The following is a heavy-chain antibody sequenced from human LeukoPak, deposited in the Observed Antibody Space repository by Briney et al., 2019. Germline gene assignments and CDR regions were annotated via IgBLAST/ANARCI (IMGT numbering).Heavy chain of an antibody. CDR2: IYLGDSDT. CDR1: GYSFTSYW. CDR3: ASPRSSLLTSAFDI. Sequence: HGESLKISCKGSGYSFTSYWIGWVRQMPGKGLEWMGIIYLGDSDTRYSPSFQGQVTISADKSISTAYLQWSSLKASDTAIYYCASPRSSLLTSAFDIWGQGTMVTVSS. V-gene: IGHV5-51*01. J-gene: IGHJ3*02. D-gene: IGHD2-15*01.